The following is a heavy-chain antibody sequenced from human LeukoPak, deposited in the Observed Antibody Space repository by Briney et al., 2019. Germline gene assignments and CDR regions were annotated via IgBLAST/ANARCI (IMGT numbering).Heavy chain of an antibody. V-gene: IGHV3-66*01. CDR2: IYSGGST. D-gene: IGHD3-22*01. J-gene: IGHJ4*02. CDR3: AREGYFDSSGPSG. CDR1: GFAVSSNY. Sequence: GGSLRPSCAASGFAVSSNYMSWVRQAPGKGLEWVSLIYSGGSTYYADSVKGRFTISRDNSKNTLYLQMNSLRAEDTAVYYCAREGYFDSSGPSGWGQGTLVTVSS.